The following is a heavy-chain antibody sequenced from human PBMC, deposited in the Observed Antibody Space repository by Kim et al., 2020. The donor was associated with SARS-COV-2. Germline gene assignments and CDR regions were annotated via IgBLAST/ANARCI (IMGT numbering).Heavy chain of an antibody. V-gene: IGHV3-74*01. Sequence: GGSLRLSCAVSGLTFSNYWMHWIRQAPGRGLVWVSRIDTDANTIDYVDSVRGRFTISRDNAKNTLYLQMSNLRPEDTAVYYCASLAGDQRGYWGQGTVVTVSS. CDR2: IDTDANTI. D-gene: IGHD2-21*02. CDR1: GLTFSNYW. J-gene: IGHJ4*02. CDR3: ASLAGDQRGY.